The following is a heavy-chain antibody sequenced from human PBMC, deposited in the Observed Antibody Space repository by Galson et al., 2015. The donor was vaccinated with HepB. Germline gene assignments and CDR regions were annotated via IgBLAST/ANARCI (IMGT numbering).Heavy chain of an antibody. V-gene: IGHV3-30*04. CDR1: GFTFSAYA. CDR3: SRTFYFDY. J-gene: IGHJ4*02. CDR2: VSSDESNK. Sequence: SLRLPCAASGFTFSAYAMHWVRQAPGKGLEWVALVSSDESNKHYADSVRGRLPISRDNSRNTVYLQMNRLRAEYTSVYYCSRTFYFDYWGQGTLVTVSS.